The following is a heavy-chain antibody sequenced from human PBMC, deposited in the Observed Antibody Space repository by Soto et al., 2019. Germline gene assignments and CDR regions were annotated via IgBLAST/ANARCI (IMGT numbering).Heavy chain of an antibody. CDR2: IYPGDSDI. J-gene: IGHJ5*02. CDR1: GYSFTTYW. Sequence: RGESLKISCKGSGYSFTTYWIAWVRQMPGKGLEWMGIIYPGDSDIRYSPSFQGQVTISADKSINTAYLQWSSLKASDTAMYYCARQGGKWLDPWGQGTLVTVSS. CDR3: ARQGGKWLDP. V-gene: IGHV5-51*01. D-gene: IGHD1-26*01.